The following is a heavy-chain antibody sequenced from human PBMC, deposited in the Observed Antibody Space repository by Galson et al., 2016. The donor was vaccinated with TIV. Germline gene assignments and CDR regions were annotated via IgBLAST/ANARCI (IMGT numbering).Heavy chain of an antibody. J-gene: IGHJ4*02. CDR1: GFTFDDFD. Sequence: SLRLSCAASGFTFDDFDMTWVRQGPGRGLEWVSGVNWNGVGTSYADSVKGRFTISRDSAKNSLYLQMNSLGVEDTAFYYCARVASCGGTCYYFDYWGQGTLVAVSS. V-gene: IGHV3-20*04. CDR2: VNWNGVGT. CDR3: ARVASCGGTCYYFDY. D-gene: IGHD2-21*01.